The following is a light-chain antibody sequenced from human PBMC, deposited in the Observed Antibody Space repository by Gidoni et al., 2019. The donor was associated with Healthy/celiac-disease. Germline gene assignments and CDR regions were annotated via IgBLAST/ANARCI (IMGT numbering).Light chain of an antibody. CDR1: SSNIGAGYD. CDR3: QSYDSSLSGYV. V-gene: IGLV1-40*01. J-gene: IGLJ1*01. CDR2: GNS. Sequence: QPVLTQPLSVSGAPWQPVIIPCTGSSSNIGAGYDVHWYQQLPGTAPKLLIYGNSNRPSGVPDRFSGSKSGTSASLAITGLQAEDEADYYCQSYDSSLSGYVFGTGTKVTVL.